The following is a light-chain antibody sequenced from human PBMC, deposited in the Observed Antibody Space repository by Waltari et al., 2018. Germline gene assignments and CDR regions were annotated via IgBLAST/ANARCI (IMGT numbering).Light chain of an antibody. CDR2: YDS. J-gene: IGLJ1*01. Sequence: SYVLTQAPSVSVAPGEMARITCGGNNIESKSVHWYRQRPGQAPVLVISYDSDRPSGIPERFSGSNSGNTATLTISRVEAGDEADYYCQVWDANTDPGVFGTGTEVTVL. V-gene: IGLV3-21*01. CDR1: NIESKS. CDR3: QVWDANTDPGV.